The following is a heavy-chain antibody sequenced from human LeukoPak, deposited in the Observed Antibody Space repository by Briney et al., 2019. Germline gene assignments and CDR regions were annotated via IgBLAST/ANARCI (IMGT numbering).Heavy chain of an antibody. Sequence: ASVKVSCKASGYTFTSYDINWVRQATGQGLEWMGWMNPNSGNTGYAQKFQGRVTMTRNTSISTVYMELSSLRSEDTAVYYCARGGSGPYYYYGMDVWGQGTTVTVSS. CDR2: MNPNSGNT. V-gene: IGHV1-8*01. CDR3: ARGGSGPYYYYGMDV. J-gene: IGHJ6*02. CDR1: GYTFTSYD. D-gene: IGHD3-10*01.